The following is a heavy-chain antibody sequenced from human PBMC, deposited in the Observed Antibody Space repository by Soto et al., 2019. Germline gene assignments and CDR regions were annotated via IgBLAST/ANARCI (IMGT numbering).Heavy chain of an antibody. CDR1: GFIFEDFA. J-gene: IGHJ4*02. CDR2: ISWNSATL. V-gene: IGHV3-9*01. Sequence: GGSLRLSCVGSGFIFEDFAMNWVRQVPGKGLEWVSGISWNSATLAYADSVKGRFIVSRDNAKNILYLQMNSLRAEDAALYYCAKDVGYHYYDTSAYLYDYWGQGTLVTVSS. D-gene: IGHD3-22*01. CDR3: AKDVGYHYYDTSAYLYDY.